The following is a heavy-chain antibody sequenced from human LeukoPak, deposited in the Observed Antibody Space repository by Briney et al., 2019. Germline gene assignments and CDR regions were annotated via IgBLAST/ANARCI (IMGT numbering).Heavy chain of an antibody. CDR3: AREYSSGLGY. CDR2: ISSSSSTI. V-gene: IGHV3-48*04. Sequence: GGSLRLSCAASGFTFSSYSMNWVRQAPGKGLEWVSYISSSSSTIYYADSVKGRFTISRDNAKNSLYLQMNSLRAEDTAVYYCAREYSSGLGYWGQGTLVTVSS. CDR1: GFTFSSYS. D-gene: IGHD6-19*01. J-gene: IGHJ4*02.